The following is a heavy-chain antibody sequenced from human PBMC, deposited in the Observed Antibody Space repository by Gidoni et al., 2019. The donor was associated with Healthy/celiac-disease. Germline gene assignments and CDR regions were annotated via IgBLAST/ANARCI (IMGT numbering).Heavy chain of an antibody. Sequence: EVKLVESGGGLVQPGGSLRLSCAASGFTVSTNYMSWVRQAPGKGLEWVSVIYSGGSTYYADSVKDRFTISRDNSKNTLYLQMNSLRAEDTAVYYCARPDSSSWYEWDDWGQGTLVTVSS. CDR2: IYSGGST. J-gene: IGHJ4*02. D-gene: IGHD6-13*01. CDR1: GFTVSTNY. V-gene: IGHV3-66*02. CDR3: ARPDSSSWYEWDD.